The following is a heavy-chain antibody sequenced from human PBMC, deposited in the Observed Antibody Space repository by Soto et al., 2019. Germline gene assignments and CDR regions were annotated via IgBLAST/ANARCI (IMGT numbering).Heavy chain of an antibody. CDR3: AKGVTPSSGYYGMDV. J-gene: IGHJ6*02. CDR2: ISHDGSNK. V-gene: IGHV3-30*18. CDR1: GFTFSSYG. Sequence: GGSLRLSCAASGFTFSSYGMHWVRQAPGKGLEWVAAISHDGSNKYYADSVKGRFTISRDNSKNTLYLQMNSLRAEDTAVYYCAKGVTPSSGYYGMDVWGQGTTVTVSS. D-gene: IGHD4-4*01.